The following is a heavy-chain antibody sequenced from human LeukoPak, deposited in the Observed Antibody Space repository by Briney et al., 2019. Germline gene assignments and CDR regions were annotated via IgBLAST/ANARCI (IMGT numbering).Heavy chain of an antibody. Sequence: WGSLRLSFAASGFTFDDYIMHWVRQAPGNGLEWVSLVSWDGDTTYYADSVKGRFTISRDNSKNSLYLQMNSLRTEDTAMYYCARQLPYGVHERVFDCRGQGTLVTVSS. V-gene: IGHV3-43*01. CDR1: GFTFDDYI. CDR2: VSWDGDTT. CDR3: ARQLPYGVHERVFDC. J-gene: IGHJ4*02. D-gene: IGHD1-1*01.